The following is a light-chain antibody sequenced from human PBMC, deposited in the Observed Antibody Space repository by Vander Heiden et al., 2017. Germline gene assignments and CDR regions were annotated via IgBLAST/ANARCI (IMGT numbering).Light chain of an antibody. V-gene: IGKV3-20*01. CDR1: QRVSSSD. CDR3: QQYGSSPRT. Sequence: EIVLTQSPGTLSLSPGARATLSCRASQRVSSSDLAWYQQKPGQAPRLLTYGASSRATGIPDRVSGSGSGTDFTLTISRLEPEDFEVYYCQQYGSSPRTFGQGTKVEIK. J-gene: IGKJ1*01. CDR2: GAS.